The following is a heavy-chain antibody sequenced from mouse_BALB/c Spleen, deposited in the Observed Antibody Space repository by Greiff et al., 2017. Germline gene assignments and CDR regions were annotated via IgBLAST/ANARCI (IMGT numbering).Heavy chain of an antibody. CDR2: ISSGGSYT. D-gene: IGHD2-10*02. CDR3: ARSSYGNYAMDY. J-gene: IGHJ4*01. CDR1: GFTFSSYG. Sequence: EVKLVESGGDLVKPGGSLKLSCAASGFTFSSYGMSWVRQTPDKRLEWVATISSGGSYTYYPDSVKGRFPISRDNAKNTLYLQMSSLKSEDTATYYCARSSYGNYAMDYWGQGTSVTVSS. V-gene: IGHV5-6*01.